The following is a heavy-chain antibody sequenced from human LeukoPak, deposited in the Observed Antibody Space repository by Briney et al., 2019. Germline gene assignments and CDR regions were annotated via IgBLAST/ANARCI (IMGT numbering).Heavy chain of an antibody. D-gene: IGHD5-12*01. CDR2: ISFDGSAK. CDR1: GFIFSDYA. CDR3: ARTFWDKSNGYDYFFDY. J-gene: IGHJ4*02. V-gene: IGHV3-30*04. Sequence: PGRSLRLSCAASGFIFSDYAMPWVRQAPGNGLEWVTVISFDGSAKYYSDSVKGRFTISRDNSKNTLYLQMNSLRVEDTAVYYCARTFWDKSNGYDYFFDYWGQGSLVTVSS.